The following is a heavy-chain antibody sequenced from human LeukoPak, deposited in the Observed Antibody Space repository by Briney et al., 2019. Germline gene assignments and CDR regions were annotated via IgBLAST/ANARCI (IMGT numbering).Heavy chain of an antibody. J-gene: IGHJ5*01. CDR2: ISSSGGTV. D-gene: IGHD3-10*01. V-gene: IGHV3-11*01. Sequence: PGGSLRLSCAASGFTFSDYYMSWIRQAPGKGLEWVSYISSSGGTVYYADSAKGRFTVSRDNGKNSLYLHMSNVRVEDTAVYYCVRGGENWFDSWGQGTLVTVSS. CDR1: GFTFSDYY. CDR3: VRGGENWFDS.